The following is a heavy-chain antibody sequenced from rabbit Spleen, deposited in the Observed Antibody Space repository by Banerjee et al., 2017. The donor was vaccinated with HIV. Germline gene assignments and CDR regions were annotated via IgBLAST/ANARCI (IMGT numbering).Heavy chain of an antibody. CDR3: ARGIPYGYAGDSYPPYGMDL. V-gene: IGHV1S45*01. CDR2: INVITGKA. Sequence: QEQLVESGGGLVKPGASLTLTCKASGFPFSENAVMCWVRQAPGKGLTWIACINVITGKAVYASWAKGRFTFSRTSSTTVTLQMTSLTAADTATCFCARGIPYGYAGDSYPPYGMDLWGPGTLVTVS. D-gene: IGHD6-1*01. CDR1: GFPFSENAV. J-gene: IGHJ6*01.